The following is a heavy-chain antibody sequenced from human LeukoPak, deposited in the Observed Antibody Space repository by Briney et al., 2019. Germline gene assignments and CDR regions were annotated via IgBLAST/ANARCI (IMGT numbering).Heavy chain of an antibody. CDR1: GGAFRGYY. V-gene: IGHV4-34*01. D-gene: IGHD2-21*01. J-gene: IGHJ4*02. CDR3: ARGSKAYDY. Sequence: PSETLSLTCAVYGGAFRGYYWSWIRQPPGKGLEWSGEINHSGSTNYNPSPKSRVTISVDTSKNQFSLKLSSVTAADTAVYYCARGSKAYDYWGQGTLVTVSS. CDR2: INHSGST.